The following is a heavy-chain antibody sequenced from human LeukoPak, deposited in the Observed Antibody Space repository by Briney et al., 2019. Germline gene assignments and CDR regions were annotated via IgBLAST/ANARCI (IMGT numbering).Heavy chain of an antibody. Sequence: PGGSLRLSCAASGFTFSNAWMSWVRQAPGKGLEWVGRIKSKTDGGTTDYAAPVKGRFTTSRDDSKNTLYLQMNSLRAEDTAVYYCARDSVWGSEEEAFDIWGQGTMVTVSS. J-gene: IGHJ3*02. CDR2: IKSKTDGGTT. CDR1: GFTFSNAW. D-gene: IGHD7-27*01. CDR3: ARDSVWGSEEEAFDI. V-gene: IGHV3-15*01.